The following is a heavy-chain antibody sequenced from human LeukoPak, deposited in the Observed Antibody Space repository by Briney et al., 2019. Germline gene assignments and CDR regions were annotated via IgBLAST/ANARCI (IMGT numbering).Heavy chain of an antibody. CDR2: INPSGGST. D-gene: IGHD4-17*01. CDR1: GYTFTSYY. V-gene: IGHV1-46*01. J-gene: IGHJ5*02. Sequence: GASVKVSCKASGYTFTSYYMHWVRQAPGQGLEWMGIINPSGGSTSYAQKFQGRVTMTRDTSTSTVYMELSSLRPEDTAVYYCARGLLGDYGDYVPFFDPWGQGTLVTVSS. CDR3: ARGLLGDYGDYVPFFDP.